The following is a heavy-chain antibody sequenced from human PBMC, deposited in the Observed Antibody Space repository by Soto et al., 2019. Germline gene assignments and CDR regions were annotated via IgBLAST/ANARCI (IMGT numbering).Heavy chain of an antibody. Sequence: QLQLQESGSGLVKPSQTLSLTCAVSGGSISSGGYSWSWIRQPPGKGLEWIGYNYHSGSTYYNPSLKSRVTLSVDRAKNQFSLKLSSVTAADTAVYYCARSAHCISTSCLGDWFDPWGQGTLVTVSS. V-gene: IGHV4-30-2*01. CDR1: GGSISSGGYS. D-gene: IGHD2-2*01. CDR2: NYHSGST. CDR3: ARSAHCISTSCLGDWFDP. J-gene: IGHJ5*02.